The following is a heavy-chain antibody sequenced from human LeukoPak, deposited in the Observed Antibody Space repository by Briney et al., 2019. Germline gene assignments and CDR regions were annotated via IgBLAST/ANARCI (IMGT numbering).Heavy chain of an antibody. CDR2: IHPDGCIT. CDR3: APQQAYSPYNWFDP. J-gene: IGHJ5*02. D-gene: IGHD5-12*01. Sequence: GGSLRLSCVGSRFTISKYWMHWVRQAPGTGLVWVSRIHPDGCITTYADSVKGRFTISRDNAENTLYLQMNSLRAEDTGVYYCAPQQAYSPYNWFDPWGQGTLVTVSS. V-gene: IGHV3-74*03. CDR1: RFTISKYW.